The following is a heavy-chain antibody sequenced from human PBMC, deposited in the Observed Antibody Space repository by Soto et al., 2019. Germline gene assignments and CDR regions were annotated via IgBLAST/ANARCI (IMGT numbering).Heavy chain of an antibody. D-gene: IGHD5-12*01. Sequence: GSLRLSCAASGFTFSSYAMTWARQAPGKGLEWVSEISYSGVSTYYADSVKGRFTISRDSSENTLSLQMNSLRVDDTAVYYCARTRGYSVYDLDNLGQGTLVTVSS. CDR1: GFTFSSYA. CDR3: ARTRGYSVYDLDN. V-gene: IGHV3-23*01. CDR2: ISYSGVST. J-gene: IGHJ4*02.